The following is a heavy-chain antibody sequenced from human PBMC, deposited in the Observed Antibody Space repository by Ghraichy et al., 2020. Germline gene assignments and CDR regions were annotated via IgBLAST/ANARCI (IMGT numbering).Heavy chain of an antibody. J-gene: IGHJ6*02. D-gene: IGHD2-8*01. CDR2: MNPNSGNT. CDR3: ARGSGYCTNGVCGGGVFNYYYYGMDG. V-gene: IGHV1-8*01. CDR1: GYTFTSYD. Sequence: ASVKVSCKASGYTFTSYDINWVRQATGQGLEWMGWMNPNSGNTGYAQKFQGRVTMTRNTSISTAYMELSSLRSEDTAVYYCARGSGYCTNGVCGGGVFNYYYYGMDGWGQGTTVTVSS.